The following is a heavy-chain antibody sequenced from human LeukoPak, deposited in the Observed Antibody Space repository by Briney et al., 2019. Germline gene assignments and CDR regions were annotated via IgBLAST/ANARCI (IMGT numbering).Heavy chain of an antibody. CDR1: GFTFSYYG. D-gene: IGHD5-18*01. Sequence: GGSLRLSCAASGFTFSYYGLHWVRQGPGKGLEWVAVISYDGSNKYYADSVRGRFTISRDNSKNTLYLEMNSLRAEDTAVYYCARDGAYSYTYWGQGTLVTVSS. V-gene: IGHV3-30*03. J-gene: IGHJ4*02. CDR2: ISYDGSNK. CDR3: ARDGAYSYTY.